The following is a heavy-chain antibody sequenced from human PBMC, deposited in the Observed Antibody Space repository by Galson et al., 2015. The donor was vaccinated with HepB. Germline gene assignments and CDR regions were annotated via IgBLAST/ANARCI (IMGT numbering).Heavy chain of an antibody. D-gene: IGHD6-13*01. CDR3: TRPGYSSSWFLDYAHGVDV. V-gene: IGHV3-73*01. CDR1: GFTFSGSG. CDR2: IRNRANNYAT. J-gene: IGHJ6*02. Sequence: SLRLSCAASGFTFSGSGIHWVRLASGKGLEWVGRIRNRANNYATAYAASVRGRFTVSRDDSKNTAYLQTNSLTPEDTAVYYCTRPGYSSSWFLDYAHGVDVWGQGTTVIVS.